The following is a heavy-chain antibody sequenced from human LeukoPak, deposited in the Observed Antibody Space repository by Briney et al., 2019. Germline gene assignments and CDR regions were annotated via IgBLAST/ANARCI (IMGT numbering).Heavy chain of an antibody. V-gene: IGHV3-23*01. CDR2: ITHSGATT. J-gene: IGHJ4*02. CDR1: GITFSSHA. CDR3: ATDGLTGTTDGTLES. D-gene: IGHD1-20*01. Sequence: GGSLRLSCIASGITFSSHAMTWVRQAPGKGLEYVSGITHSGATTYYAESVKGRFTISRDDSKNTLYLQMNSLRAEDTAMYYCATDGLTGTTDGTLESWGQGTLVTVSS.